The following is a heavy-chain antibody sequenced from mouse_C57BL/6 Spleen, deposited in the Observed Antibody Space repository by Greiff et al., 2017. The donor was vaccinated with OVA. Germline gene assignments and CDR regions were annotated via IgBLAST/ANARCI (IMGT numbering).Heavy chain of an antibody. V-gene: IGHV1-64*01. J-gene: IGHJ1*03. CDR2: IHPNSGST. CDR3: ARWGYSNYGEYFDV. D-gene: IGHD2-5*01. CDR1: GYTFTSYW. Sequence: QVQLKQPGAELVKPGASVKLSCKASGYTFTSYWMHWVKQRPGQGLEWIGMIHPNSGSTNYNEKFKSKATLAVDKSSSTAYMQLSSLTSEDSAVYYCARWGYSNYGEYFDVWGTGTTVTVSS.